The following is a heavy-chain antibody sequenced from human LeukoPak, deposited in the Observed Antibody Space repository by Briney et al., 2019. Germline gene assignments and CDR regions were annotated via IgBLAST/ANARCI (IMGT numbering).Heavy chain of an antibody. Sequence: SVTLSFTCSGSGFTINGISWEWRRLGQGLEWVVGIIGYIGNTSKSHKHQGRVSITTDTSTSTTYMEMRSLRSDDTGVYYCARASGSRDGRYYYYMDVWGKGTTVTISS. D-gene: IGHD3-10*01. V-gene: IGHV1-18*01. CDR1: GSGFTING. J-gene: IGHJ6*03. CDR2: IIGYIGNT. CDR3: ARASGSRDGRYYYYMDV.